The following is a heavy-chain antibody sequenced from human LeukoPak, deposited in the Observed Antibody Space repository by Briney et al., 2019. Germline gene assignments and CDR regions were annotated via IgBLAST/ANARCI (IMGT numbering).Heavy chain of an antibody. V-gene: IGHV4-30-4*01. J-gene: IGHJ4*02. CDR3: ARHYTTMDPFDY. CDR2: IYYSGTT. CDR1: SGTISRGDYY. D-gene: IGHD5-18*01. Sequence: SQTLSLTCTFSSGTISRGDYYWNWIRQPPGKSLEWIGYIYYSGTTNYNPSLKSRVTISVDTSKNQFSLKLSSVTAADTAVYYCARHYTTMDPFDYWGQGTLVTVSS.